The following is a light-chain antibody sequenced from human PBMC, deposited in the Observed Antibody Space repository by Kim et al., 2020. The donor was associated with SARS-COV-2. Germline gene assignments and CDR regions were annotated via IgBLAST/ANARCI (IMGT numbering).Light chain of an antibody. CDR1: NIGSKR. Sequence: APGKTARITCGGNNIGSKRVHWYQQKPGQAPVLVIYYDSDRPSGIPERFSGSNSGNTATLTINRVEAGDEADYYCQVWDSSVDHYVFGTGTKVTVL. J-gene: IGLJ1*01. CDR2: YDS. V-gene: IGLV3-21*04. CDR3: QVWDSSVDHYV.